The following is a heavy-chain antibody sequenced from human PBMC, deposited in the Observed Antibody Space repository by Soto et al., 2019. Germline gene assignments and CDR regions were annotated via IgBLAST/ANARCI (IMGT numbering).Heavy chain of an antibody. V-gene: IGHV4-59*01. J-gene: IGHJ5*02. CDR2: IYYSGST. CDR3: ATHRGIVGGNWFEP. D-gene: IGHD1-26*01. Sequence: SETLSLTCTVSGGSISSYYWSWIRQPPGKGLEWIGYIYYSGSTNYNPSLKSRVTISVDTSKNQFSLKLSSVTAADTAVYYCATHRGIVGGNWFEPWGQGTLVTVSS. CDR1: GGSISSYY.